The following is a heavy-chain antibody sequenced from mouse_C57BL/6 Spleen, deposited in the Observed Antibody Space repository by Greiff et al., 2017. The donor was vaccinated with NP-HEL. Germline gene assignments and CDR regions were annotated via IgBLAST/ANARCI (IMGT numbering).Heavy chain of an antibody. D-gene: IGHD1-1*01. V-gene: IGHV5-6*01. J-gene: IGHJ4*01. CDR3: AREVGSTMDY. Sequence: EVHLVESGGDLVKPGGSLKLSCAASGFTFSSYGMSWVRQTPDKRLEWVATISSGGSYTYYPDSVKGRFTISRDNAKNTLYLQMSSLKSEDTAMYYCAREVGSTMDYWGQGTSVTVSS. CDR2: ISSGGSYT. CDR1: GFTFSSYG.